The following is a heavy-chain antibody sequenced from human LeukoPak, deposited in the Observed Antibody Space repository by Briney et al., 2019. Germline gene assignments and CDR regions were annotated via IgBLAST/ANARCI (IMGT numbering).Heavy chain of an antibody. V-gene: IGHV1-18*01. J-gene: IGHJ3*02. CDR2: ISAYNGNT. CDR1: GYTFTSYG. CDR3: ARGAAAAGTNAFDI. Sequence: ASVKVSCKASGYTFTSYGISWVRQAPGQGLEWMGWISAYNGNTNYAQKLQGRVTMTTDTSTSTAYMELRSLGSDDTAVYYCARGAAAAGTNAFDIWGQGTMVTVSS. D-gene: IGHD6-13*01.